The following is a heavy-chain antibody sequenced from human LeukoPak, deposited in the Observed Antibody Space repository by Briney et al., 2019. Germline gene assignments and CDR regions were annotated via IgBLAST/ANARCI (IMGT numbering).Heavy chain of an antibody. D-gene: IGHD3-10*01. CDR1: DDALSTTAYH. CDR2: IYYNGDT. Sequence: SETLSLTCSVSDDALSTTAYHWGWVRQSPGKGLEWIGSIYYNGDTYYDPSLKSRISISIDTSKNQFSLNLNSMTAADSGVYYCARHFRFIGFGELLAFDTWGQGTRVIVSS. CDR3: ARHFRFIGFGELLAFDT. V-gene: IGHV4-39*01. J-gene: IGHJ4*02.